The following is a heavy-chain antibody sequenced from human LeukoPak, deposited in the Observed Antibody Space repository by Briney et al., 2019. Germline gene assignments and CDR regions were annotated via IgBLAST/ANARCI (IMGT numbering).Heavy chain of an antibody. CDR3: ARFGGNYYYYYYMDV. V-gene: IGHV3-23*01. J-gene: IGHJ6*03. D-gene: IGHD3-10*01. CDR1: GFTFSSYA. CDR2: ISGSGGST. Sequence: GGSLRLSCAASGFTFSSYAMSWVRQAPGKGLEWVSAISGSGGSTYYADSVKGRFTISRDNSKNTLYLQMNSLRAEDTAVYYCARFGGNYYYYYYMDVRGKGTTVTVSS.